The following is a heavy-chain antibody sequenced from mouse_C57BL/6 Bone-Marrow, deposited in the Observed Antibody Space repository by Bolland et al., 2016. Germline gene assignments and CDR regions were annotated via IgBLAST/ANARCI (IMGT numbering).Heavy chain of an antibody. J-gene: IGHJ2*01. V-gene: IGHV14-2*01. Sequence: IDPEDGETKYAPKFQGKATITADRSSNTAYLQLSSLTSEDTAVYYYARSAHFDYWGQGTT. D-gene: IGHD3-1*01. CDR3: ARSAHFDY. CDR2: IDPEDGET.